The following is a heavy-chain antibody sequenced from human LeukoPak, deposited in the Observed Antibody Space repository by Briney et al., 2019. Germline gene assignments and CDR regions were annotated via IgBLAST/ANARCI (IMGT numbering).Heavy chain of an antibody. Sequence: PGGSLRLSCAASGFTFSSYAMSWVRQAPGKGLEWVSAISGSGGSTYYADSVKGRFTISRDDAKNSLYLQMSSLRVEDSAVYYCARFETVAVKPIDCWGQGALVTVSS. J-gene: IGHJ4*02. CDR3: ARFETVAVKPIDC. V-gene: IGHV3-23*01. CDR1: GFTFSSYA. D-gene: IGHD6-19*01. CDR2: ISGSGGST.